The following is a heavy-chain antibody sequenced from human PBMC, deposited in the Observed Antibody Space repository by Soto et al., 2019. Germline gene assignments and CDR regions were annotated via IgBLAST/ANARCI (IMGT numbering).Heavy chain of an antibody. V-gene: IGHV1-18*01. CDR2: ISAYNGNT. CDR3: ALPGDSGYDVKYYYGMDV. J-gene: IGHJ6*02. Sequence: ASVKVSCKASGYTFTSYGISWVRQAPGQGLEWMGWISAYNGNTNYAQKLQGRVTMTTDTSTSTAYMELSSLRSEDTAVYYCALPGDSGYDVKYYYGMDVWGQGTTVTVSS. D-gene: IGHD5-12*01. CDR1: GYTFTSYG.